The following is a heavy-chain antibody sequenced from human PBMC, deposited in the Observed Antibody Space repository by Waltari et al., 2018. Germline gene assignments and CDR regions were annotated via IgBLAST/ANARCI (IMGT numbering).Heavy chain of an antibody. D-gene: IGHD3-10*01. Sequence: QVQLVQSGAQVKKPGSSVKVSCQASGGTFSSQTITWVRHAPGQGLQWVGGIIPIFPTTTYAERFQGRVTITTDESTRTSWMELRDLRSDDTAVYFCARGVGDKNFFHYWGQGTLVTVSS. CDR1: GGTFSSQT. V-gene: IGHV1-69*05. CDR2: IIPIFPTT. J-gene: IGHJ4*02. CDR3: ARGVGDKNFFHY.